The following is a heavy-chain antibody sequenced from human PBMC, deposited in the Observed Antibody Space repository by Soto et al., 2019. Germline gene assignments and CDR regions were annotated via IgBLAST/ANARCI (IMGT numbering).Heavy chain of an antibody. D-gene: IGHD6-19*01. Sequence: QLQLQESGPALVRPSETLSLICTVSGGSITRNDHYWGWIRQSPGKGLEWIGDIKSSGSTNYNLSLKSRVSMSVETSKNQFSLKMNSVTAADTAVYYCARLGSSGWYQGSYFDYWGQGTLVTVSS. CDR2: IKSSGST. V-gene: IGHV4-39*01. CDR1: GGSITRNDHY. CDR3: ARLGSSGWYQGSYFDY. J-gene: IGHJ4*02.